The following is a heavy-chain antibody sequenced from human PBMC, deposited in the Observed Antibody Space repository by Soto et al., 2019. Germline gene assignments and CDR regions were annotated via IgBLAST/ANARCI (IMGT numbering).Heavy chain of an antibody. CDR1: GGSISSGDYY. Sequence: QVQLQESGPGLVKPSQTLSLTCTVSGGSISSGDYYWSWIRQPPGKGLEWIGYIYYSGSTYYNPSLKSRVTISVDTSKDQCSLKLSSVTDADTAVYYCARAQGSGFLVSWGQGTLVTVSP. CDR2: IYYSGST. J-gene: IGHJ4*02. CDR3: ARAQGSGFLVS. D-gene: IGHD3-10*01. V-gene: IGHV4-30-4*01.